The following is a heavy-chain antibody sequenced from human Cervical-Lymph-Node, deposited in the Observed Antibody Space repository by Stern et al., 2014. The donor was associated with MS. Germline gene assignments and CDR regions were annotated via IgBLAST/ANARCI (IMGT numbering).Heavy chain of an antibody. CDR1: GYTFTSYA. D-gene: IGHD3-3*01. CDR3: ARMVSDFWRYGMGV. CDR2: INAGNGNT. V-gene: IGHV1-3*01. Sequence: QVQLVQSGAEVKKPGASVKVSCKASGYTFTSYAMHWVRQAPGQRLEWMGWINAGNGNTKYSQNFQGRVTITRDTSASTAYMELSSLRSEDTAVYYCARMVSDFWRYGMGVWGQGTTVTVSS. J-gene: IGHJ6*02.